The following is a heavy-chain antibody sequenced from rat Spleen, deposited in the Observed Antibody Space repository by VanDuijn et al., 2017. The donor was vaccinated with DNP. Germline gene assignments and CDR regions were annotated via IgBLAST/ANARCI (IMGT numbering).Heavy chain of an antibody. J-gene: IGHJ1*01. CDR1: GYFITNNY. V-gene: IGHV3-1*01. CDR2: IRNSGNT. CDR3: ARGDGSYYWSFDF. Sequence: DVQLQESGPGLVKPSQSLSLTCSVTGYFITNNYWAWIRKFPGNKMEWMGYIRNSGNTSYKPSLKSRISITRDTSKNQFFLHLNSVTAEDTATYYCARGDGSYYWSFDFWGPGTMVTVSS. D-gene: IGHD1-12*02.